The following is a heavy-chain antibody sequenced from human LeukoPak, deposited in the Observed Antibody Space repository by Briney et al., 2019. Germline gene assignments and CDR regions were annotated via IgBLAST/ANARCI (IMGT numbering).Heavy chain of an antibody. D-gene: IGHD3-10*01. CDR2: IKQDGSEK. J-gene: IGHJ4*02. CDR3: ASTSYGSGSYHPFDY. Sequence: GGSLRLSCAASGFTFSSYWMSWVRQAPGKGLEWVANIKQDGSEKYYVDSVKGRFTISRDNAKNSLYLQMNSLRAEDTTVYYCASTSYGSGSYHPFDYWGQGTLVTVSS. V-gene: IGHV3-7*01. CDR1: GFTFSSYW.